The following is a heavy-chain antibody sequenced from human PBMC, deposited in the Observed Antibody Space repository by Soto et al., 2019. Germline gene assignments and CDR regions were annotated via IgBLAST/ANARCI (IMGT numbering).Heavy chain of an antibody. D-gene: IGHD2-2*03. J-gene: IGHJ4*02. V-gene: IGHV3-48*04. Sequence: GGSLRLSCAASGFTFSNYAMTWVRQAPGKGLEWVSYISSSSRTIYYADSVKGRITISRDNAKNSLYLQMNSLRTEDTAVYYCARDGYCTSTSCYFDLDYWGQGTLVTVSS. CDR1: GFTFSNYA. CDR3: ARDGYCTSTSCYFDLDY. CDR2: ISSSSRTI.